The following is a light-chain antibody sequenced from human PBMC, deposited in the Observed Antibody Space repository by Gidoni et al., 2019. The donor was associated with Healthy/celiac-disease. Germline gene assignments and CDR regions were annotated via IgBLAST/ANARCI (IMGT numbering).Light chain of an antibody. V-gene: IGLV2-14*01. CDR3: SSYTSSSTYVV. CDR2: DVS. Sequence: QSALTQPASASGSPGQSITISCTGTSSDVGGYNYVSWYQQQPGKAPKLMIYDVSTRPSGVSNRFSGSKSGNTASLTISGLQAEDEADYYCSSYTSSSTYVVFGGGTKLTVL. CDR1: SSDVGGYNY. J-gene: IGLJ2*01.